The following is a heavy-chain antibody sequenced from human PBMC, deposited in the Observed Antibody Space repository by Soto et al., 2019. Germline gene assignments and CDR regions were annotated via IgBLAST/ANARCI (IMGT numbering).Heavy chain of an antibody. CDR2: SSYDGRET. CDR1: DFDFSSYG. V-gene: IGHV3-30*03. D-gene: IGHD3-10*01. CDR3: ARDSGWPILNFDN. J-gene: IGHJ4*02. Sequence: LRLSCAASDFDFSSYGIHWVRQAPGKGLEWAAASSYDGRETFYADSAKGRFTVSKEMSKNTAFLQMNALRHEDTAVYFCARDSGWPILNFDNWGQGTPVTSPQ.